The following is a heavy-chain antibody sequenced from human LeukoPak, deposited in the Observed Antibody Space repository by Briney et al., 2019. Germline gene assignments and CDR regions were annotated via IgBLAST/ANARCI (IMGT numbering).Heavy chain of an antibody. CDR3: ARDSATAMADYYYYYMDV. V-gene: IGHV4-39*07. Sequence: SETLSLTCTVSGGSISSSSYYWGWLRQPPGKGLEWIGSIYYSGSTYYNPSLKSRVTISVDTSKNQFSLKLSSATAADTAVYYCARDSATAMADYYYYYMDVWGKGTTVTVSS. CDR1: GGSISSSSYY. CDR2: IYYSGST. D-gene: IGHD5-18*01. J-gene: IGHJ6*03.